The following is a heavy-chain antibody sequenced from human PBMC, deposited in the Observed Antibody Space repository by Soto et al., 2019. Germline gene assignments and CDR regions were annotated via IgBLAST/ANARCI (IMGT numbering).Heavy chain of an antibody. V-gene: IGHV3-30*19. D-gene: IGHD4-17*01. Sequence: QVQLVESGGGVVQPGTSLRLSCVGSGFTFRSYVIHWVRQAPGKGLEWVALTSYDGTNNYYGDSVKGRFTISRDNSKNTVDLQMDSLRLEDTSLYYCARWGTTVGLDVWGPGTLVSVSS. CDR3: ARWGTTVGLDV. CDR2: TSYDGTNN. CDR1: GFTFRSYV. J-gene: IGHJ4*02.